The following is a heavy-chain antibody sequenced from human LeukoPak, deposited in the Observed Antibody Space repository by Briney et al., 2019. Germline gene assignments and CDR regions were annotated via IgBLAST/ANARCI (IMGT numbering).Heavy chain of an antibody. CDR2: INTNTGNP. J-gene: IGHJ4*02. D-gene: IGHD2-15*01. CDR1: GYTFTNYP. V-gene: IGHV7-4-1*02. CDR3: ARDTYCSGGRCYSRVGY. Sequence: GASVNVSFTASGYTFTNYPMNWVRQAPGQGLEWMGWINTNTGNPTYAQGFTGRFVFSWDTSVNTAYLQINSLKPEDTAVYFCARDTYCSGGRCYSRVGYWGQGTVVTVSS.